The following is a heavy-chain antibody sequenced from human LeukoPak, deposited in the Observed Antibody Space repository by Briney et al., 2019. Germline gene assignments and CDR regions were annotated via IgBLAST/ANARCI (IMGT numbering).Heavy chain of an antibody. J-gene: IGHJ4*02. CDR2: INPSGGST. CDR1: GYTFTSYY. D-gene: IGHD5-24*01. Sequence: GASVKVSCKASGYTFTSYYMHWVRQAPGQGLEWMGIINPSGGSTSYAQKFQGRVTVTRDTSASTAYMEMRSLRSEDTAVYYCAREIDRDDYNRFFDYWGQGTLVTVSS. V-gene: IGHV1-46*01. CDR3: AREIDRDDYNRFFDY.